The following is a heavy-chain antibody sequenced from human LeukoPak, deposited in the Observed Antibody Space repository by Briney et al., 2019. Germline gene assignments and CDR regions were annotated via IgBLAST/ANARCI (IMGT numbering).Heavy chain of an antibody. CDR3: ARGDFCSKSNCYLRPMDV. V-gene: IGHV4-59*01. CDR1: GGSISDYY. D-gene: IGHD3-3*01. CDR2: IYYSGRT. J-gene: IGHJ6*03. Sequence: SETLSLTCTVSGGSISDYYWNWIRQPPGKGLEWIGYIYYSGRTTYNPSLKSRVTMSVDTAKNQFSLKLRSVTAADTAVYYCARGDFCSKSNCYLRPMDVWGKGTTVTVS.